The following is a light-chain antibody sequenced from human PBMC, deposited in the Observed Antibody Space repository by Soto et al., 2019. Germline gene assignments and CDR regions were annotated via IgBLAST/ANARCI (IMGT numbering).Light chain of an antibody. J-gene: IGLJ2*01. Sequence: QSVLTQPPSVSAAPGQKVTISCSGSSSNIGNNYVSWYQQLPGTAPKLLISDNNKRPSGIPDRFSGSKSGTSATLGITGLQTGDEADYYCGTWDSSLSVGGEVFGGGTKLTVL. V-gene: IGLV1-51*01. CDR2: DNN. CDR3: GTWDSSLSVGGEV. CDR1: SSNIGNNY.